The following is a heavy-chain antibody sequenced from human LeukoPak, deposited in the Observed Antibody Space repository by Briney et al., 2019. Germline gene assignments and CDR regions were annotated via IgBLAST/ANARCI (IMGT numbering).Heavy chain of an antibody. CDR3: ARDSYGDYDLLTGFDY. J-gene: IGHJ4*02. CDR2: ISSASNYI. Sequence: PGGALRLSCAASGFTFSSYNMNWVRQAPGRGLEWVSSISSASNYIYYADSVKGRFTISRDNAKNSLSLQMNSLRAEDTAVYYCARDSYGDYDLLTGFDYWGQGTLVSVSS. D-gene: IGHD3-9*01. CDR1: GFTFSSYN. V-gene: IGHV3-21*01.